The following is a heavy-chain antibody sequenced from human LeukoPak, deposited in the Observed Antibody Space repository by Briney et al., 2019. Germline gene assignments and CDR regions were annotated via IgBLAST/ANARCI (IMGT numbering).Heavy chain of an antibody. Sequence: ASVKVSCKVSGYTLTELSMHWVRQAPGKGLEWMRGFDPEDGETIYAQKFQGRVTMTEDTSTDTAYMELSSLRSEDTAVYYCATESFGGSYSWAFDHWGQGTLVTVSS. CDR3: ATESFGGSYSWAFDH. CDR2: FDPEDGET. V-gene: IGHV1-24*01. J-gene: IGHJ4*02. CDR1: GYTLTELS. D-gene: IGHD1-26*01.